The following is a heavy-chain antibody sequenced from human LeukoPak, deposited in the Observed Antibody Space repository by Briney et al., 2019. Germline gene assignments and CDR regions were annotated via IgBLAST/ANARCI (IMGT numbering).Heavy chain of an antibody. D-gene: IGHD3-16*01. Sequence: SETLSLTCAVYGGSINSGDHYWTWLRQPPGGVPEWIGYIFSTGSAYYNPSLGNRPTISVDTSKNQFSLNLNSVTVADTAVYYCGSSVIISFGGPVVVGGVDIWGQGTLVTVSS. J-gene: IGHJ3*02. CDR3: GSSVIISFGGPVVVGGVDI. V-gene: IGHV4-30-4*01. CDR1: GGSINSGDHY. CDR2: IFSTGSA.